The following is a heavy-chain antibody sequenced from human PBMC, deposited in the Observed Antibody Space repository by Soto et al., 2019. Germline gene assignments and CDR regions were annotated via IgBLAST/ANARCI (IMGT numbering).Heavy chain of an antibody. Sequence: GGSLRLSCAASGFTFSSSAMHWVRQAPGKGLEWVAVISYDGSNKYYADSVKGRFTISRDNSKKTLYLQMNSLRAEDTAVFYCARDKRDLRFLEWSYYFDYWGQGTLVTVSS. CDR1: GFTFSSSA. J-gene: IGHJ4*02. D-gene: IGHD3-3*01. CDR3: ARDKRDLRFLEWSYYFDY. CDR2: ISYDGSNK. V-gene: IGHV3-30-3*01.